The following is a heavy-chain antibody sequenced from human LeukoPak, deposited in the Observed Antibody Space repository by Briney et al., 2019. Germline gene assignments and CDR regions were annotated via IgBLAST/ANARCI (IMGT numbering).Heavy chain of an antibody. CDR1: GFTVSSYG. V-gene: IGHV3-33*01. Sequence: GGSLRPACAASGFTVSSYGMNWVRKAPGKWRDWMAIIWYDGSNKYYADSVKGRFTISRDNSKNTLYLQMNSLRAEDTAVYYCALRGTTRLFWGQGTLVTVSS. J-gene: IGHJ4*02. CDR2: IWYDGSNK. CDR3: ALRGTTRLF. D-gene: IGHD1-26*01.